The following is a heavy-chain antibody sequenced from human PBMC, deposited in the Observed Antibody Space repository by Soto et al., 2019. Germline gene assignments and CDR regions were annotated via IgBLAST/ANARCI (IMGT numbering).Heavy chain of an antibody. Sequence: GSTEFGGTTFYNPSLKSRVTISVDTSKNQFSLRLSSVTAADTAVYYCARGAVTAGGPNWFDPWGQGTLVSVSS. CDR3: ARGAVTAGGPNWFDP. V-gene: IGHV4-39*01. D-gene: IGHD6-13*01. CDR2: TEFGGTT. J-gene: IGHJ5*02.